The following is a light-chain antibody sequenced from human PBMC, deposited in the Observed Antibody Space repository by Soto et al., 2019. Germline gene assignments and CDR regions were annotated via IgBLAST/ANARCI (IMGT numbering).Light chain of an antibody. Sequence: EIVMTQSPATLSVSPGERATLSCRASQSVSSNLAWYQQKPGQAPRLLNYDASNRATGIPARFSGSGSGTDFTLTISSLEPEDFALYFCQQRSSWPPTFGGGTKVDIK. CDR2: DAS. CDR3: QQRSSWPPT. J-gene: IGKJ4*01. CDR1: QSVSSN. V-gene: IGKV3-11*01.